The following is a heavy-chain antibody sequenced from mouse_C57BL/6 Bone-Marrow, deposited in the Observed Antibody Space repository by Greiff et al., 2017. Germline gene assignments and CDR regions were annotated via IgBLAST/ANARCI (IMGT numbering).Heavy chain of an antibody. CDR2: IYPGDGDT. Sequence: QVHVKQSGPELVKPGASVKISCKASGYAFSSSWMNWVKQRPGKGLEWIGRIYPGDGDTNYNGKFKGKAKLTADKSASKAYMQLSSLTAEDSAVYFCARLYYYGSSLYYARDYWGQGTSVTVSA. V-gene: IGHV1-82*01. J-gene: IGHJ4*01. CDR1: GYAFSSSW. CDR3: ARLYYYGSSLYYARDY. D-gene: IGHD1-1*01.